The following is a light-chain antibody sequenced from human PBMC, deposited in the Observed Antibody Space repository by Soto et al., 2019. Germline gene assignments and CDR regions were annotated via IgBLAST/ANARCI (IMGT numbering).Light chain of an antibody. CDR2: KAS. J-gene: IGKJ4*01. V-gene: IGKV1-5*03. Sequence: DIQMTQSPSTLSASVGHRVTITCRASQSVNSWLAWYQQKPGKAPKLLLYKASSLESGFPSRFSGSGSGTEFTLTISSLQPDDFGTYYCQQYDTSPLTFGGGTKVDIK. CDR3: QQYDTSPLT. CDR1: QSVNSW.